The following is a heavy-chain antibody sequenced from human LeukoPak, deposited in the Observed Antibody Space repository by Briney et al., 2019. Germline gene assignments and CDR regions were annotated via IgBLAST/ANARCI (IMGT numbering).Heavy chain of an antibody. Sequence: SSVKVSCKASGGTFSSYANSWVRQAPGQGLEWMGGIIPIFGTANYAQKFQGRVTITTDESTSTAYMELSSVRSEDTAVYYCARKVATVTTPWFDPWGQGTLVTVSS. CDR3: ARKVATVTTPWFDP. V-gene: IGHV1-69*05. J-gene: IGHJ5*02. D-gene: IGHD4-11*01. CDR2: IIPIFGTA. CDR1: GGTFSSYA.